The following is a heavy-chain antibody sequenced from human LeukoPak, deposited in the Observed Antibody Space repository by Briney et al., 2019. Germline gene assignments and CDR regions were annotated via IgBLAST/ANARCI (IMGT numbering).Heavy chain of an antibody. J-gene: IGHJ3*02. CDR3: ARGPYSYDSSGAFDI. CDR1: GGSISSNSHY. CDR2: IYYSGST. D-gene: IGHD3-22*01. Sequence: PSETLSLTCTVSGGSISSNSHYWGWIRQPPGKGLEWIGSIYYSGSTYYNPSLKRRVTISVDTSKDQFSLELTSVTAADTAVYFCARGPYSYDSSGAFDIWGQGTMVTVSS. V-gene: IGHV4-39*01.